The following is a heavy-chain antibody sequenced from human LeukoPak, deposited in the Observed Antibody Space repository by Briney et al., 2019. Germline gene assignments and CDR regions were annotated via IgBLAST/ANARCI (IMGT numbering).Heavy chain of an antibody. J-gene: IGHJ4*02. Sequence: GESLKISCKGSGYSFPNYWIGWVRQMPGKGPECMGITYPGDSDARYSPSFQGQVTISADKSITTAYLQWSSLKASDTAMYYCAVGTGYYFDLWGQGTLVTVSS. CDR1: GYSFPNYW. CDR2: TYPGDSDA. V-gene: IGHV5-51*01. D-gene: IGHD3/OR15-3a*01. CDR3: AVGTGYYFDL.